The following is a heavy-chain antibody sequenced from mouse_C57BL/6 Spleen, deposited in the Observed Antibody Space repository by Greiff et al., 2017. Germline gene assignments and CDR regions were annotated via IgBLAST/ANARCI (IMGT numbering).Heavy chain of an antibody. CDR3: ARSGYYGSSYVDWYFDV. CDR1: GYTFTSYW. V-gene: IGHV1-55*01. D-gene: IGHD1-1*01. CDR2: IYPGSGST. J-gene: IGHJ1*03. Sequence: QVQLQQPGAELVKPGASVKMSCKASGYTFTSYWITWVKQRPGQGLEWIGDIYPGSGSTNYNEKFKSKATLTVDTSSSTAYMQLSRLTSEDSAVYYCARSGYYGSSYVDWYFDVWGTGTTVTVSS.